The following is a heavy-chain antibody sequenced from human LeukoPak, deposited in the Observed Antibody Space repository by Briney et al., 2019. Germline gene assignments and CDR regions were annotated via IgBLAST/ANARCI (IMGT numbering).Heavy chain of an antibody. Sequence: SETLSLTCTVSGGSISGYYWTWIRQPPGKGLEWIGYISYSGSTSSHPSLKSRVTISLDTSKNQFSLKLTSVTAADTAVHYCVRGYSGYPYYLDYWGQGTLVTVSS. CDR1: GGSISGYY. CDR2: ISYSGST. V-gene: IGHV4-59*08. D-gene: IGHD5-12*01. J-gene: IGHJ4*02. CDR3: VRGYSGYPYYLDY.